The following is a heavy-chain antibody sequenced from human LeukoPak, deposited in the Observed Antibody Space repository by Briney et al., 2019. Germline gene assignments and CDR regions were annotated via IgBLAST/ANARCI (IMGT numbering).Heavy chain of an antibody. D-gene: IGHD4-17*01. V-gene: IGHV3-74*01. CDR1: GFTFSSYW. CDR3: ANRADKAVGIGAATTGMDV. CDR2: INSDGSST. Sequence: HPGGSLRLSCAASGFTFSSYWMHWVRQAPGKGLVWVSRINSDGSSTSYAGSVKGRFTISRDNAKNTLYLQMNSLRAEDTAVYYCANRADKAVGIGAATTGMDVWGQGTTVTVSS. J-gene: IGHJ6*02.